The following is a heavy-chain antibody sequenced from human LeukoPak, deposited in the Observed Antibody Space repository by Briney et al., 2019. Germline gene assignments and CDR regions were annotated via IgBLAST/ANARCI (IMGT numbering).Heavy chain of an antibody. V-gene: IGHV3-74*01. CDR1: GFTFSSYW. D-gene: IGHD4-17*01. Sequence: GGSLRLSCAASGFTFSSYWMHWVRRAPGKGLVWVSRIDTDGSSTIYADSVKGRFTISRDNSKNTLYLQMNSLRAEDTAVYYCAKDWDGDYAKVDSAYFDYCGQGTLVTVSS. J-gene: IGHJ4*02. CDR3: AKDWDGDYAKVDSAYFDY. CDR2: IDTDGSST.